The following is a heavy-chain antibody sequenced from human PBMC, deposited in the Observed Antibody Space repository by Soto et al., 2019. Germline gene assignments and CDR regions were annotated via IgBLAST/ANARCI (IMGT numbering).Heavy chain of an antibody. CDR3: ARGPPLSRPRGYSYGFNCFDP. J-gene: IGHJ5*02. Sequence: SVKVSCKASGGTFSSYAISWLRQAPGQGLEWMGGIIPIFGTANYAQKFQGRVTITADESTSTAYMELSSLRSEDTAVYYCARGPPLSRPRGYSYGFNCFDPWGQGTLVTVSS. V-gene: IGHV1-69*13. D-gene: IGHD5-18*01. CDR1: GGTFSSYA. CDR2: IIPIFGTA.